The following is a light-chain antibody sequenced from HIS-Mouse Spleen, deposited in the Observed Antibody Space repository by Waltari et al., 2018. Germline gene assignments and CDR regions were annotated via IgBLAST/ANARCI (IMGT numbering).Light chain of an antibody. Sequence: QSALTPPASVSGSPAQSITIPCTGTSSDVGSYNLVPWYQQHPGEAPKLMIYEGSKRPSGVSHRFSGSKSGNTASLTISGLQAEDEADYYCCSYAGSSTLVFGGGTKLTVL. CDR2: EGS. J-gene: IGLJ2*01. V-gene: IGLV2-23*01. CDR1: SSDVGSYNL. CDR3: CSYAGSSTLV.